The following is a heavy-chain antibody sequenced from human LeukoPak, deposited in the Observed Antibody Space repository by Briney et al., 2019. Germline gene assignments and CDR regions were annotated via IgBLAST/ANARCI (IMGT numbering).Heavy chain of an antibody. CDR3: ARAPMGTAPLY. CDR1: GYTFTNFD. Sequence: ASVKVSCKASGYTFTNFDINWVRQAPGQGREWMGWMNPVSGKAGSAQKFQGRVTLTRDTSINTAYMEVSSLTSDDTAFYYCARAPMGTAPLYWGQGTLVTVSS. D-gene: IGHD5-18*01. V-gene: IGHV1-8*01. CDR2: MNPVSGKA. J-gene: IGHJ4*02.